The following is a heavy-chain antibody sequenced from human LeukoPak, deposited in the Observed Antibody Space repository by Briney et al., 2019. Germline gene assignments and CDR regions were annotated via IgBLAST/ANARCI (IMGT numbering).Heavy chain of an antibody. J-gene: IGHJ1*01. D-gene: IGHD6-13*01. CDR3: ARDGDQQGEHFQR. CDR1: GFTLSTNS. CDR2: ISYDGSNK. V-gene: IGHV3-30-3*01. Sequence: TGGSLRLSCAASGFTLSTNSMHWVRQAPGKGLEWLAVISYDGSNKYYADSVKGRFTISRDSSKNTVYLQMNSLRPEDTAVYSCARDGDQQGEHFQRWGQGTLVTVSS.